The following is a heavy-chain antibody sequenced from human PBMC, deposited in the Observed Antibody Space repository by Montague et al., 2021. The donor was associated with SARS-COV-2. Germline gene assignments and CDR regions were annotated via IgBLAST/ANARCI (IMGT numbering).Heavy chain of an antibody. CDR3: ARVPLKSITMIGNYFDY. CDR2: IYLSGST. V-gene: IGHV4-4*02. Sequence: SETLSLTCTGSGGSISSSNWWSWVRQPPGKGLEWIGGIYLSGSTNYNPSLKSRVTISVDKSKNQFSLKLSSVTAADTAVYYCARVPLKSITMIGNYFDYWGQGTLVTVSS. D-gene: IGHD3-22*01. CDR1: GGSISSSNW. J-gene: IGHJ4*02.